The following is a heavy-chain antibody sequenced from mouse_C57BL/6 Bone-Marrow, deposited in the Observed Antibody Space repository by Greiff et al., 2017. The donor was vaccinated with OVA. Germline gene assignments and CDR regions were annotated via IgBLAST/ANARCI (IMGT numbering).Heavy chain of an antibody. D-gene: IGHD1-1*01. J-gene: IGHJ4*01. CDR3: ARRALFDGSSQCYYAMDY. V-gene: IGHV1-9*01. CDR1: GYTFTGYW. CDR2: ILPGSGST. Sequence: VQLVESGAELMKPGASVKLSCKATGYTFTGYWIEWVQQRPGHGLEWIGEILPGSGSTNYTETFKGKATFTADTSSNTPYLQISSRTTEDCASYDCARRALFDGSSQCYYAMDYGGRGTAVTVSA.